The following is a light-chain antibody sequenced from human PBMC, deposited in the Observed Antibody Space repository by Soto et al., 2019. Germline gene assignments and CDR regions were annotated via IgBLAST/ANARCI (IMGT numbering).Light chain of an antibody. J-gene: IGLJ3*02. V-gene: IGLV2-14*01. Sequence: QSALTQPASVSGSPGQSITISCTGTSSDIGGYNYVSWYQQYPGKAPNLIIYEVSNRPSGVSNRFSGSKSGNTASLTISGLQAEDEADYYCSSYTSSSTLAWVFGGGTKLTVL. CDR2: EVS. CDR1: SSDIGGYNY. CDR3: SSYTSSSTLAWV.